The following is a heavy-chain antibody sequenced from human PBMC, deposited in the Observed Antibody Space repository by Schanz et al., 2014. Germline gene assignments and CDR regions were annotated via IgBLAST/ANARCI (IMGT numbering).Heavy chain of an antibody. D-gene: IGHD5-12*01. Sequence: QVHLVQSGAEVHKPGASLKISCKASRYTFTNFFLHWVRQAPGQGLEWMGIINPIGGSTTYAQKFQDKVTITADTSTTTAYMDLSGLTSDDTAVYYCAREKGHGYSGVSWGQGTLLAVSS. CDR1: RYTFTNFF. J-gene: IGHJ5*02. CDR3: AREKGHGYSGVS. CDR2: INPIGGST. V-gene: IGHV1-46*01.